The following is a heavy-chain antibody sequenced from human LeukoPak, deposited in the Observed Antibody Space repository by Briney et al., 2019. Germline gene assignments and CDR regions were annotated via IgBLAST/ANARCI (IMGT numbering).Heavy chain of an antibody. D-gene: IGHD4-17*01. J-gene: IGHJ4*02. Sequence: SVKVSCKASGYTFTDYDFNWVRQAPGQGLEWMGGIIPIFGTANYAQKFQGRVTITADKSTSTAYMELSSLRSEDTAVYYCARAPHDYGDYGSYFDYWGQGTLVTVSS. CDR3: ARAPHDYGDYGSYFDY. CDR2: IIPIFGTA. V-gene: IGHV1-69*06. CDR1: GYTFTDYD.